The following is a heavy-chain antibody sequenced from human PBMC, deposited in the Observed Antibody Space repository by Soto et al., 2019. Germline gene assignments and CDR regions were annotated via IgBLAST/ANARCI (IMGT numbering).Heavy chain of an antibody. D-gene: IGHD6-19*01. CDR1: GYTFTSLD. CDR3: ARPSYSGWFLGTS. CDR2: MNPNSGTT. Sequence: QVQLVQSGAEVKKPGASVKVSCKASGYTFTSLDINWVRQATGQGLEWMGWMNPNSGTTNYAQKFQDRVTMTRNTSMSTAYMDVSSRRSDDTARFYCARPSYSGWFLGTSWGQGTLVTVSS. V-gene: IGHV1-8*01. J-gene: IGHJ5*02.